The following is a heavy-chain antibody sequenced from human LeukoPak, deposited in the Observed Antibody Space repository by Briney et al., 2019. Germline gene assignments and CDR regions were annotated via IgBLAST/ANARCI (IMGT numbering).Heavy chain of an antibody. J-gene: IGHJ4*02. CDR1: GYTLTELS. Sequence: ASVKVSCKVSGYTLTELSMHWVRQAPGTGLEWMGGFDPEDGETIYAQKFQGRVTMTEDTSTDTAYMELSSLRSEDTAVYYCATERRWLHPIKNWGQGTLVTVSS. D-gene: IGHD5-24*01. CDR3: ATERRWLHPIKN. V-gene: IGHV1-24*01. CDR2: FDPEDGET.